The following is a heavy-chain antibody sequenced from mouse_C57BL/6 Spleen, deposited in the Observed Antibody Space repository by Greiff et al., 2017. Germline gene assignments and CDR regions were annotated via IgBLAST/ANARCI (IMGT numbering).Heavy chain of an antibody. V-gene: IGHV1-81*01. D-gene: IGHD2-3*01. CDR3: ARVEGYYNMDY. J-gene: IGHJ4*01. CDR2: IYPRSGNT. CDR1: GYTFTSYG. Sequence: QVQLQQSGAELARPGASVKLSCTASGYTFTSYGISWVKQRTGQGLEWIGEIYPRSGNTYYNEKFKGKATLTADKSSSTAYMELRSLTSEDSAVYFCARVEGYYNMDYWGQGTSVTVSA.